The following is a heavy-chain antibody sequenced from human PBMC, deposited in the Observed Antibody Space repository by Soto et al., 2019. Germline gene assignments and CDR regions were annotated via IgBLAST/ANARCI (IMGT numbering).Heavy chain of an antibody. CDR3: ARQGYDILTGYLEFNY. V-gene: IGHV5-51*01. Sequence: EVQLVQAGAEVKKPGESLKISCEGSGYSFASYWIAWVRQMPGKGLEWLGIIYPGDSDTRYSPSFQGQVTISAAKSISTAYLQWSSLKASDTAMYYCARQGYDILTGYLEFNYWGQGTLVTVSS. CDR1: GYSFASYW. CDR2: IYPGDSDT. J-gene: IGHJ4*02. D-gene: IGHD3-9*01.